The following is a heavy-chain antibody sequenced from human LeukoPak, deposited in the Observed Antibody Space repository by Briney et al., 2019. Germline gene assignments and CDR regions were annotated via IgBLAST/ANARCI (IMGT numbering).Heavy chain of an antibody. Sequence: SETLSLTCTVSGDSISNYYWSWIRQPAGKGLEWIGRIHPSGSTYYNPSLKSRVTISVDTSKNQFSLKLSSVTAADTAVYYCARDRRYYGSGTMGWFDPWGQGTLVTVSS. CDR1: GDSISNYY. CDR2: IHPSGST. V-gene: IGHV4-4*07. D-gene: IGHD3-10*01. CDR3: ARDRRYYGSGTMGWFDP. J-gene: IGHJ5*02.